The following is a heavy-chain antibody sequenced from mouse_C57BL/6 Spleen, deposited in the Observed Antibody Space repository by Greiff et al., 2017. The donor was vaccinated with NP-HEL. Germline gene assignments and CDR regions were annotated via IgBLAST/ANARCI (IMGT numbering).Heavy chain of an antibody. CDR1: GYTFTSYW. CDR3: ARYYYGTVDY. D-gene: IGHD1-1*01. CDR2: IYPSDSET. Sequence: VQLQQPGAELVRPGSSVKLSCKASGYTFTSYWMDWVKQRPGQGLEWIGNIYPSDSETPYNQKFKDKATLTVDKSSSTAYMQLSSLTSEDSAVYYCARYYYGTVDYWGQGTTLTVSS. V-gene: IGHV1-61*01. J-gene: IGHJ2*01.